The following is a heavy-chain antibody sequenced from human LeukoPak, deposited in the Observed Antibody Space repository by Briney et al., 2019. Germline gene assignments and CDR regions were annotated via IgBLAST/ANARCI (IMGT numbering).Heavy chain of an antibody. D-gene: IGHD1-20*01. J-gene: IGHJ3*02. CDR3: AREPDAGITGTTRDAFDI. CDR2: INTDGSST. Sequence: SGGSLRLSCAASGFTFSSYWMHWVRQAPGKGLVWVSRINTDGSSTSYADSVKGRFTISRDNAKNTLYLQMNSLRAEDTAVYYCAREPDAGITGTTRDAFDIGGQGTMVTVSS. V-gene: IGHV3-74*01. CDR1: GFTFSSYW.